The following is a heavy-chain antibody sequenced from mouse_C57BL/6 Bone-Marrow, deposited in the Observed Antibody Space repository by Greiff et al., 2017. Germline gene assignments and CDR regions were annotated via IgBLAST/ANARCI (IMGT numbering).Heavy chain of an antibody. CDR1: GFTFSDYG. CDR3: ARAPGGAMDY. J-gene: IGHJ4*01. V-gene: IGHV5-15*01. D-gene: IGHD3-1*01. Sequence: EVKLVESGGGLVQPGGSLKLSCAASGFTFSDYGMAWVRQAPRKGPEWVAFISNLAYSIYYADTVTGRFTISRGNAKNTLYLEMSSLRSEDTAMYYCARAPGGAMDYWGQGTSVTVSS. CDR2: ISNLAYSI.